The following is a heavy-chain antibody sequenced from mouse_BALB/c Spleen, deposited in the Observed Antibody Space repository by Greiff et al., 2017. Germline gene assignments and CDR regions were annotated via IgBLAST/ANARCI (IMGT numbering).Heavy chain of an antibody. Sequence: EVQLQESGGGLVQPGGSRKLSCAASGFTFSSFGMHWVRQAPEKGLEWVAYISSGSSTIYYADTVKGRFTISRDNPKNTLFLQMTSLRSEDTAMYYCARSGHYGYDRAMDYWGQGTSVTVSS. CDR2: ISSGSSTI. J-gene: IGHJ4*01. CDR1: GFTFSSFG. V-gene: IGHV5-17*02. CDR3: ARSGHYGYDRAMDY. D-gene: IGHD2-2*01.